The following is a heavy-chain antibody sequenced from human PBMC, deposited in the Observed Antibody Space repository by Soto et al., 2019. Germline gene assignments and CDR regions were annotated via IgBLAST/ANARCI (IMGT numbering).Heavy chain of an antibody. D-gene: IGHD3-3*01. J-gene: IGHJ5*02. CDR1: GFTFSSYA. CDR3: AKDEIDGEPSWFGP. V-gene: IGHV3-23*01. CDR2: ISGSGGST. Sequence: EVQLLESGGGLVQPGGSLRLSCAASGFTFSSYAMSWVRQAPGKGLEWVSAISGSGGSTYYADSVKGRFTLSSDNSKNTLYLQMTSLRAEDTAVYYCAKDEIDGEPSWFGPWGQGTLVTVSS.